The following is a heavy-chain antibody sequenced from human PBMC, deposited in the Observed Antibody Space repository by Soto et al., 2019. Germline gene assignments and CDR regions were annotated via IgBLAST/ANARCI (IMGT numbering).Heavy chain of an antibody. CDR3: VRATLSWGHYYFRGLDV. D-gene: IGHD3-22*01. J-gene: IGHJ6*02. CDR1: GFMFGTYW. Sequence: GGSLRLSCAAPGFMFGTYWMSWVRQAPGKGLEWVANIKHDGNEKYYADSVKGRFTVSRDNVKNFLHLQMSSLRGDDTGVYFCVRATLSWGHYYFRGLDVWGQGTTVTVSS. CDR2: IKHDGNEK. V-gene: IGHV3-7*01.